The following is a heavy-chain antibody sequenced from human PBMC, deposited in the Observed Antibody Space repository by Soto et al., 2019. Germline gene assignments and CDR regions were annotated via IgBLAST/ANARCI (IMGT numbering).Heavy chain of an antibody. J-gene: IGHJ4*02. Sequence: QVQLQESGPGLVKPSETLSLTCTVSGGSISGYYWIWTRRPPGKGLDWIGYIHYSGSTNYIPSLKSRVTISVDTSKSQVSLKLSSVTAADTAVYYCARRRYADWAFDFWGQGTLVTVSS. CDR2: IHYSGST. CDR1: GGSISGYY. CDR3: ARRRYADWAFDF. D-gene: IGHD3-9*01. V-gene: IGHV4-59*01.